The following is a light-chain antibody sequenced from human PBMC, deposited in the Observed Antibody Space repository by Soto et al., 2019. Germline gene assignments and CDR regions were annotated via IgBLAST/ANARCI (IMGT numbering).Light chain of an antibody. CDR3: SSYTSSSTQV. V-gene: IGLV2-14*01. Sequence: QSALTQPASVSGSPGQSITISCTGYSSDVGGYNYVSWFQQHPGKAPKLMIYDVSNRPSGVSNRFSGSKSGNTASLTISGLQAQDEADYYCSSYTSSSTQVFGTGAKVTVL. J-gene: IGLJ1*01. CDR1: SSDVGGYNY. CDR2: DVS.